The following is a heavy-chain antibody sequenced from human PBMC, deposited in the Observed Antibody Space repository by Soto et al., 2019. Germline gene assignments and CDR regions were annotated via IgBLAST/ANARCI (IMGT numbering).Heavy chain of an antibody. J-gene: IGHJ6*02. CDR3: ARHEPYYYGMDV. V-gene: IGHV4-39*01. CDR2: IYYSGST. Sequence: QLQLQESGPGLVKPSETPSLTCTVSGGSISSSSYYWGWIRQPPGKGLEWIGSIYYSGSTYYNPSLKSRVTISVDTSKNQFSLKLSSVTAADTAVYYCARHEPYYYGMDVWGQGTTVTVSS. CDR1: GGSISSSSYY.